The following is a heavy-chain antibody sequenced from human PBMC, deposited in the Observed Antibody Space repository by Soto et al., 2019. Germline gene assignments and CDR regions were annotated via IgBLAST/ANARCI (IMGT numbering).Heavy chain of an antibody. CDR2: IYWDDDK. CDR3: AHRHGAAVGTGRNWFDP. CDR1: GFSFTTSGVA. D-gene: IGHD6-13*01. V-gene: IGHV2-5*02. Sequence: QITLKESGPTLVKPTQTLTLTCTFSGFSFTTSGVAVGWIRQPPGKALEWLALIYWDDDKRYSPSLKSRLTIPKDTPINQVVLTMSNMDAVDTATYYCAHRHGAAVGTGRNWFDPWGQGTLVTVSS. J-gene: IGHJ5*02.